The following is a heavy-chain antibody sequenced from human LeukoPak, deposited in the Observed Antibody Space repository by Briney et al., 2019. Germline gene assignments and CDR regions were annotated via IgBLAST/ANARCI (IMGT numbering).Heavy chain of an antibody. CDR2: ISDSGGRT. V-gene: IGHV3-23*01. CDR3: AKRGVVIRVILVGFHKEAYYFDS. D-gene: IGHD3-22*01. CDR1: GVTLSNYG. J-gene: IGHJ4*02. Sequence: TGGSLRVSCAVSGVTLSNYGMSWGRQAPGKGGEWVAGISDSGGRTNYADSVKGRFTISRDNPKNTLYLQINSLRAADTAVYFCAKRGVVIRVILVGFHKEAYYFDSWGQGALVTVSS.